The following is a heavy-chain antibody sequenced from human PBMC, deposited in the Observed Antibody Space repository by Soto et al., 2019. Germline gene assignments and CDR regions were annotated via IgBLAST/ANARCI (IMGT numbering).Heavy chain of an antibody. CDR1: GYTFTGQY. V-gene: IGHV1-2*02. J-gene: IGHJ6*02. D-gene: IGHD1-7*01. CDR3: ARESSGITLYGMDV. Sequence: ASVKVSCKASGYTFTGQYMHWVRQAPGQGLEWMGWINPNSGDTSYAQKFQGRVTMTRDTSIGTAYMELSSLRSNDTAIYYCARESSGITLYGMDVWGQGTTVTVSS. CDR2: INPNSGDT.